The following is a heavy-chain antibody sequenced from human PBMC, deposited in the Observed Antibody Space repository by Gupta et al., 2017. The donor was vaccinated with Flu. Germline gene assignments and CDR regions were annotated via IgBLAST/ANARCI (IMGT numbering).Heavy chain of an antibody. V-gene: IGHV3-7*01. J-gene: IGHJ4*02. CDR2: IAADDSVK. CDR3: VRNRGWQQFDY. Sequence: EEQLVESGGGLVQPGGSLRLSCAASGSTFRSYWMDWVRQAPGKGLEWVANIAADDSVKNYADSVKGRFTISRDDAKNSLYLQMNSLRAEDTAVYYCVRNRGWQQFDYWGQGALVTVSS. CDR1: GSTFRSYW. D-gene: IGHD3-10*01.